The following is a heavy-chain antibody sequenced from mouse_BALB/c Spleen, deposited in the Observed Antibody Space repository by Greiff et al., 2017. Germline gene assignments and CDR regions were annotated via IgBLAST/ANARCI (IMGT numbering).Heavy chain of an antibody. V-gene: IGHV3-6*02. CDR3: AREGYGNYLYYAMDY. J-gene: IGHJ4*01. CDR2: ISYDGSN. CDR1: GYSITSGYY. D-gene: IGHD2-1*01. Sequence: VQLQQSGPGLVKPSQSLSLTCSVTGYSITSGYYWNWIRQFPGNKLEWMGYISYDGSNNYNPSLKNRISITRDTSKNQFFLKLNSVTTEDTATYYCAREGYGNYLYYAMDYWGQGTSVTVSS.